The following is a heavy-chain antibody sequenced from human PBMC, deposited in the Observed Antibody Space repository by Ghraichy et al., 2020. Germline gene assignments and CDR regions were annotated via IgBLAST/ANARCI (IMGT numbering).Heavy chain of an antibody. CDR3: ARLGDILTGPPDY. Sequence: SQTLSLTCTVSGGSISSYYWSWIRQPPGKGLEWIGYIYYSGSTNYNPSLKSRVTISVDTSKNQFSLKLSSVTAADTAVYYCARLGDILTGPPDYWGQGTLVTVSS. V-gene: IGHV4-59*08. J-gene: IGHJ4*02. D-gene: IGHD3-9*01. CDR2: IYYSGST. CDR1: GGSISSYY.